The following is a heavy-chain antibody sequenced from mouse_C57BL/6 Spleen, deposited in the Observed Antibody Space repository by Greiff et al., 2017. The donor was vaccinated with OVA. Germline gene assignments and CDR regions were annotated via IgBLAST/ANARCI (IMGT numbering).Heavy chain of an antibody. Sequence: QVQLKQPGAELVKPGASVKLSCKASGYTFTSYWMHWVKQRPGRGLEWIGRIDPNSGGTKYNEKFKSKATLTVDKPSSTAYMQLSSLTSEDSAVYYCARVFMRGSSFYWYFDVWGTGTTVTVSS. J-gene: IGHJ1*03. V-gene: IGHV1-72*01. D-gene: IGHD1-1*01. CDR2: IDPNSGGT. CDR3: ARVFMRGSSFYWYFDV. CDR1: GYTFTSYW.